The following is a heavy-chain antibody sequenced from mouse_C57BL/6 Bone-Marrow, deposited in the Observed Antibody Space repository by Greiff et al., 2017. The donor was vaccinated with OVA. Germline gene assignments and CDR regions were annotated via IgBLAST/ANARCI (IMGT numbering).Heavy chain of an antibody. CDR2: ISNGGGST. CDR1: GFTFSDYY. Sequence: EVKLMESGGGLVQPGGSLKLSCAASGFTFSDYYMYWVRQTPEKRLEWVAYISNGGGSTYYPDTVKGRFTISRDNAKNTLYLQMSRLQYEDTAMYYGARHSGLRPRYWYFDVWGTGTTVTVSS. D-gene: IGHD2-4*01. CDR3: ARHSGLRPRYWYFDV. J-gene: IGHJ1*03. V-gene: IGHV5-12*01.